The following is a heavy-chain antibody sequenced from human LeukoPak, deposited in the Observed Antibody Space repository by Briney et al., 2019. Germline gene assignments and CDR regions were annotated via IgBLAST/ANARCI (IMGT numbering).Heavy chain of an antibody. J-gene: IGHJ4*02. CDR1: GGSFSGYY. CDR3: ARRLRNRYYFDY. Sequence: SETLSLTCAVYGGSFSGYYWSWIRQPPGKGLEWIGEINHSGSTNYNPSLKSRVTISVDTSKNQFSLKLSSVTAADTAVYYCARRLRNRYYFDYWGQGTLVTVSS. D-gene: IGHD1-14*01. CDR2: INHSGST. V-gene: IGHV4-34*01.